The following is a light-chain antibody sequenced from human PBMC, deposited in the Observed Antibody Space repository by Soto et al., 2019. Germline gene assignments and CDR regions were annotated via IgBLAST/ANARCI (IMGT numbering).Light chain of an antibody. CDR3: QQLNSLIT. CDR1: QGISSY. CDR2: AAS. J-gene: IGKJ4*01. Sequence: DIQLTQSPSFLSASVGDRVTITCRASQGISSYLAWYQQKPGKAPKLLIYAASTLQSGVPSRFSGSGSGTEFTLTISSLQPEDFATYYCQQLNSLITFGGETKVDIK. V-gene: IGKV1-9*01.